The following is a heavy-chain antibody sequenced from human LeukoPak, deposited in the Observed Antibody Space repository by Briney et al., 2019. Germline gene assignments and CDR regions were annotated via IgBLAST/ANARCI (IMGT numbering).Heavy chain of an antibody. Sequence: GGSLRLSCAASGFTFSSYEMNWVRQAPGKGLEWVSYISSSGSTIYYADSVKGRLTISRDNAKNSLYLQMNSLRAEDTAVYYCARESYCGGDCYRHFDYWGQGTLVTVSS. V-gene: IGHV3-48*03. D-gene: IGHD2-21*02. CDR1: GFTFSSYE. J-gene: IGHJ4*02. CDR3: ARESYCGGDCYRHFDY. CDR2: ISSSGSTI.